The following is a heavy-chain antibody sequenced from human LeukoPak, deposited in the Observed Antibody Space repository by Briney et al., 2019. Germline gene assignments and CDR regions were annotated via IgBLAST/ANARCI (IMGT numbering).Heavy chain of an antibody. CDR1: GYTFTSYA. D-gene: IGHD3-10*01. CDR2: INTNTGNP. Sequence: GASVKVSCKASGYTFTSYAMNWVRQAPGQGLEWMGWINTNTGNPTYAQGFTGRFVFSLDTSVSTAYLQISSLKAEDTAVYYCARDSSITMVRGVTQPSRYWGQGTLVTVSS. CDR3: ARDSSITMVRGVTQPSRY. J-gene: IGHJ4*02. V-gene: IGHV7-4-1*02.